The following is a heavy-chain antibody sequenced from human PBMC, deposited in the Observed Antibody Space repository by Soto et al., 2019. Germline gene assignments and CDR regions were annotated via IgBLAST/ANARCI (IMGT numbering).Heavy chain of an antibody. CDR1: GGSFSGYY. V-gene: IGHV4-34*01. CDR2: INHSGST. CDR3: ARDKITGLFDY. D-gene: IGHD2-8*02. Sequence: QVQLQQWGAGLLKPSETLSLTCAVYGGSFSGYYWTWIRQPPGTGLEWIGEINHSGSTNYNQSLKSRVTISVDTSNNQFSLKLTSLTAADTAVYYCARDKITGLFDYWGQGTLVTVSS. J-gene: IGHJ4*02.